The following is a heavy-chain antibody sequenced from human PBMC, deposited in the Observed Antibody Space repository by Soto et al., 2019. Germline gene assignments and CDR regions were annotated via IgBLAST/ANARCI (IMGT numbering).Heavy chain of an antibody. CDR2: IYSDGATE. Sequence: QVQLVESGGGVVQPGESLRLSCAASGFTFSTYLMHWVRQAPGKGLEWVAVIYSDGATEYYGDSLKGRFIISRDNSRSTLYVQMNDLGVEDTAVYFCARDVGSSSWDALDIWGQGTMVSVSS. V-gene: IGHV3-33*01. CDR1: GFTFSTYL. CDR3: ARDVGSSSWDALDI. J-gene: IGHJ3*02. D-gene: IGHD6-13*01.